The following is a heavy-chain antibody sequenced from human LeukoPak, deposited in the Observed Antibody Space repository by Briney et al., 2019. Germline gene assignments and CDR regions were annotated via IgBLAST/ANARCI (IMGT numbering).Heavy chain of an antibody. V-gene: IGHV3-15*01. CDR3: ARDGTGHGSGWYKDY. D-gene: IGHD6-19*01. J-gene: IGHJ4*02. Sequence: GGSLRLSCAASGFTFSNAWMSWVRQAPGKGLEWVGRIKSKTDGGTTDYAAPVKGRFTISRDDSKNTLYLQMNSLRAEDTAVYYCARDGTGHGSGWYKDYWGQGTLVTVSS. CDR2: IKSKTDGGTT. CDR1: GFTFSNAW.